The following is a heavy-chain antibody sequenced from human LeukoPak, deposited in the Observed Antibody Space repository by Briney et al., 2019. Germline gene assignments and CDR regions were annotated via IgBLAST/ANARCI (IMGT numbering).Heavy chain of an antibody. CDR2: ISGSGGST. D-gene: IGHD1-26*01. CDR1: GFTFGSYA. Sequence: GGSLRLSCAASGFTFGSYAMSWVRQAPGKGLEWVSAISGSGGSTYYADSVKGRFTISRDNSKNTLYLQMNSLRAEDTAVYYCAEGGLREFDYWGQGTLVTVSS. V-gene: IGHV3-23*01. CDR3: AEGGLREFDY. J-gene: IGHJ4*02.